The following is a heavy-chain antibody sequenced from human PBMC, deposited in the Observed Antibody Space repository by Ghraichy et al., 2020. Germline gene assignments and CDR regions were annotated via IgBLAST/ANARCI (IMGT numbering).Heavy chain of an antibody. Sequence: GESLNISCAASGFTFSSYGMHWVRQAPGKGLEWVAVIWYDGSNKYYADSVKGRFTISRDNSKNTLYLQMNSLRAEDTAVYYCARGRRPLSSSGRRPSYYFDYWGQGTLVTVSS. J-gene: IGHJ4*02. V-gene: IGHV3-33*01. D-gene: IGHD1-26*01. CDR3: ARGRRPLSSSGRRPSYYFDY. CDR1: GFTFSSYG. CDR2: IWYDGSNK.